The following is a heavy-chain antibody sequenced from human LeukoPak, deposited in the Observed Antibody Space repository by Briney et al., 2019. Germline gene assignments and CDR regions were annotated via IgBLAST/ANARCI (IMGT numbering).Heavy chain of an antibody. V-gene: IGHV3-23*01. CDR1: GFTFSSYV. Sequence: GGSLRLSCAASGFTFSSYVMSWVRQAPGKGLEWVSGISGSGDSTYYADSVKGRFTISRDNSKNPLNLQMNSLRAEDTAIYYCAKDDYHDSSTAYWGQGTLVTVSS. CDR3: AKDDYHDSSTAY. J-gene: IGHJ4*02. CDR2: ISGSGDST. D-gene: IGHD3-22*01.